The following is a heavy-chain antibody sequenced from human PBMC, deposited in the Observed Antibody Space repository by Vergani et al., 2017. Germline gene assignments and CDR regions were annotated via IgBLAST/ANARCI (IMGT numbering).Heavy chain of an antibody. V-gene: IGHV2-26*01. CDR1: GFSLSNARMG. J-gene: IGHJ6*02. CDR2: IFSHGEK. Sequence: QVTLKESGPVLVKPTETLTLTCTVSGFSLSNARMGVSWIRQPPGKALQWLAHIFSHGEKSYTTSLKSRLTISKDTSKSQVVLSMTNLDPVDTATYYCARILSYYVSSGFYHYYYGMDVWGQGTTVSVSS. D-gene: IGHD3-22*01. CDR3: ARILSYYVSSGFYHYYYGMDV.